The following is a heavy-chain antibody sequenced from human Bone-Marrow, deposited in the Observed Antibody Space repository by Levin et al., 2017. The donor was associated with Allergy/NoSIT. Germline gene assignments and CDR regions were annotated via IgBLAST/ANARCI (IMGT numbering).Heavy chain of an antibody. Sequence: PSETLSLTCTVSGGSISSGGYYWSWIRQHPGKGLEWIGYIYYSGSTYYNPSLKSRVTISVDTSKNQFSLKLSSVTAADTAVYYCARVLGAHSYGHAYNWFDPWGQGTLVTVSS. V-gene: IGHV4-31*03. J-gene: IGHJ5*02. CDR1: GGSISSGGYY. D-gene: IGHD5-18*01. CDR2: IYYSGST. CDR3: ARVLGAHSYGHAYNWFDP.